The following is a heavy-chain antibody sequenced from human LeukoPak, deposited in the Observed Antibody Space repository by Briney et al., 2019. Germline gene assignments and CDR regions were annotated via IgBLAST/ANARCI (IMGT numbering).Heavy chain of an antibody. CDR3: ARIPTNAVPSAHNGFDI. D-gene: IGHD6-19*01. Sequence: SETLSLTCTVSGGSIGSTNYHWGWIRQPPGKGLEWIANIYYSGSTYYNPSLKSRVTISVDTSKNQFSLRLNSVTAADTSIYYCARIPTNAVPSAHNGFDIWGQGTMLTVSS. V-gene: IGHV4-39*01. CDR2: IYYSGST. J-gene: IGHJ3*02. CDR1: GGSIGSTNYH.